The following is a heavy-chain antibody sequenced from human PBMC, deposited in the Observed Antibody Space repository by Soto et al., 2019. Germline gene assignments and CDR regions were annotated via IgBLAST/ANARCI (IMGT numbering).Heavy chain of an antibody. CDR3: ARQRTTVVTQAYFDH. CDR2: IYYSGRT. CDR1: GESISSSSYY. D-gene: IGHD2-21*02. V-gene: IGHV4-39*01. J-gene: IGHJ4*02. Sequence: SETLSLTGVVSGESISSSSYYWGWIRQPPGKGLEWIGGIYYSGRTYYNPSFKSRVTISIDTSKNQFSLKLSSVTATDTAVYYCARQRTTVVTQAYFDHWGQGALVTVSS.